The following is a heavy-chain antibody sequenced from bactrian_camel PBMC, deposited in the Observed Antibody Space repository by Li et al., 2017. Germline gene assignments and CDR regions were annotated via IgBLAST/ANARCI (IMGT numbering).Heavy chain of an antibody. CDR2: FYTGGGSP. D-gene: IGHD3*01. V-gene: IGHV3S31*01. CDR3: AAAKGLPDLLRGGYLSARSYNY. Sequence: VQLVESGGGSVQAGGSLTLSCAVSGDTYSTYCMGWVRQAPENQREGVAAFYTGGGSPVYADSVKGRFTISRDSANTALYLQMNGLKPEDTAIYYCAAAKGLPDLLRGGYLSARSYNYWGRGTQVTVS. J-gene: IGHJ4*01. CDR1: GDTYSTYC.